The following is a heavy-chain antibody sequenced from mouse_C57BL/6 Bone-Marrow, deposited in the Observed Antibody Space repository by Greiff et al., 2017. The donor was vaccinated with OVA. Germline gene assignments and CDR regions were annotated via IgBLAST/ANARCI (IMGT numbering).Heavy chain of an antibody. V-gene: IGHV14-4*01. CDR3: TTVLCWYFDV. Sequence: EVKLMESGAELVRPGASVKLSCTASGFNIKDDYMHWVKQRPEQGLEWIGWIDPENGDTEYASKFQGKATITADTSSNTAYLQLSSLTSEDTAVYYCTTVLCWYFDVWGTGTTVTVSS. CDR2: IDPENGDT. CDR1: GFNIKDDY. D-gene: IGHD1-1*02. J-gene: IGHJ1*03.